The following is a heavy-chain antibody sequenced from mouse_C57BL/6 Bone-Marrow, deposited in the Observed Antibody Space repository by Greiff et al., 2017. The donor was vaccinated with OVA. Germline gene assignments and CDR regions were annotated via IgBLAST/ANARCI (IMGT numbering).Heavy chain of an antibody. Sequence: VQLKQSGPGLVQPSQSLSITCTVSGFSLTSYGVHWVRQSPGKGLEWLGVIWSGGSTDYNAAFISSLSISKDNSKSQVFLKMNSLQADDTAIYYCALKGYFDVWGTGTTVTVSS. CDR3: ALKGYFDV. CDR1: GFSLTSYG. CDR2: IWSGGST. V-gene: IGHV2-2*01. J-gene: IGHJ1*03.